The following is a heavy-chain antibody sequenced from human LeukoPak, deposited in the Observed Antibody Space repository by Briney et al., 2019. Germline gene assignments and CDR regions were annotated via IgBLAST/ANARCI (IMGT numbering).Heavy chain of an antibody. Sequence: SETLSLTCTVPGGPISSYYWSWIRQPPGKGLEWIGYIYYSGSTNYNPSLKSRVTISVDTSKSQFSLKLSSVTAADTAVYYCARDRRDCSGGSCYPKNRFDPWGQGTLVTVSS. CDR2: IYYSGST. V-gene: IGHV4-59*01. J-gene: IGHJ5*02. CDR1: GGPISSYY. D-gene: IGHD2-15*01. CDR3: ARDRRDCSGGSCYPKNRFDP.